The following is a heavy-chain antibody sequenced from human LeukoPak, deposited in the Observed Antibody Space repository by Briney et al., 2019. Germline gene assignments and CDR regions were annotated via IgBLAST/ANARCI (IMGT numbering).Heavy chain of an antibody. Sequence: ASVKVSCKASGGTFSSYAISWVRQAPGQRLEWMGRIIPILGIANYAQKFQGRVTITADKSTSTAYMELSSLRSEDTAVYYCASPHDYYDMDVWGQGTTVTVSS. J-gene: IGHJ6*02. CDR1: GGTFSSYA. V-gene: IGHV1-69*04. CDR3: ASPHDYYDMDV. CDR2: IIPILGIA.